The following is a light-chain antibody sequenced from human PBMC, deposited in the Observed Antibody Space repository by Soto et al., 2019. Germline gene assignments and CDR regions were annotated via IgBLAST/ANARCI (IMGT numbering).Light chain of an antibody. CDR1: SSDVGGYNY. J-gene: IGLJ1*01. CDR3: SSYTRSSTSYV. Sequence: QSVLTQPASVSGSPGQSITISCTGTSSDVGGYNYVSWYQQHPGKAPKLMIYEVSNRPSRVSNRFSGSKSGNTVSLTISGLQAEDEADYYCSSYTRSSTSYVFGTGTKVTVL. CDR2: EVS. V-gene: IGLV2-14*01.